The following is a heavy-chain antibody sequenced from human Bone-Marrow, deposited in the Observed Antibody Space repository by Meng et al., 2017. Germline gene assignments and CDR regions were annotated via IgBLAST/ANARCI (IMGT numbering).Heavy chain of an antibody. J-gene: IGHJ5*02. CDR2: ISSSSSYI. CDR1: GFTFSTYW. Sequence: EVQLVESGGGLVQPGGSLRLSCAASGFTFSTYWMHWVRQAPGKGLEWVSSISSSSSYIYYADSVKGRFTISRDNAKNSLYLQMNSLRAEDTAVYYCARDIGYGDNWFDPWGQGTLVTVSS. V-gene: IGHV3-21*01. CDR3: ARDIGYGDNWFDP. D-gene: IGHD5-12*01.